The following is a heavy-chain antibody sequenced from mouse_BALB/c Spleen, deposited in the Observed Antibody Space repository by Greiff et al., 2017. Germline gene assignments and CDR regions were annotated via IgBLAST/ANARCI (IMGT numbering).Heavy chain of an antibody. V-gene: IGHV3-2*02. D-gene: IGHD2-1*01. Sequence: DVKLQESGPGLVKPSQSLSLTCTVTGYSITSDYAWNWIRQFPGNKLEWMGYISYSGSTSYNPSLKSRISITRDTSKNQFFLQLNSVTTEDTATYDCAKDYGNYSPYYAMDYWGQGTSVTVSS. J-gene: IGHJ4*01. CDR3: AKDYGNYSPYYAMDY. CDR2: ISYSGST. CDR1: GYSITSDYA.